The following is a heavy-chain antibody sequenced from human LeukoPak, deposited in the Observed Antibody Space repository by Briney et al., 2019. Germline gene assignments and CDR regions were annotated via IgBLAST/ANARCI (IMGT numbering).Heavy chain of an antibody. CDR2: ISWNSGSI. V-gene: IGHV3-9*01. Sequence: GGSLRLSCAASGFTFDDYAMHWVRQAPGKGLEWVSGISWNSGSIGYADSVKGRFTISRDNAKNSLYLRMNSLRAEDTALYYCAKAGGYTLYYYMDVWGKGTTVTVSS. J-gene: IGHJ6*03. CDR1: GFTFDDYA. CDR3: AKAGGYTLYYYMDV. D-gene: IGHD5-24*01.